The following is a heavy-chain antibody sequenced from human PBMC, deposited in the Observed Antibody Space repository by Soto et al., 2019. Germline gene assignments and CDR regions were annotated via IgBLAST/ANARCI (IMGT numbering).Heavy chain of an antibody. D-gene: IGHD5-12*01. Sequence: ASVKVSCKASGYTFTSYYMHWVRQAPGQGLEWMGIINPSGGSTSYAQKFQGRVTMTRDTSTSTVYMELSSLRSEDAAVYYCARAERWLPVDYWGQGTLVTVSS. CDR3: ARAERWLPVDY. CDR2: INPSGGST. CDR1: GYTFTSYY. V-gene: IGHV1-46*03. J-gene: IGHJ4*02.